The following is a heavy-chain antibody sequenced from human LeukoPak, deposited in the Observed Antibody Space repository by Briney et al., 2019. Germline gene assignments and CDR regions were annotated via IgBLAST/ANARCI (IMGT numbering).Heavy chain of an antibody. CDR2: IYSGGST. D-gene: IGHD2-2*01. V-gene: IGHV3-53*01. Sequence: PGGSLRLSCAASGFTVSSNYMSWVRQAPGKGLEWVSVIYSGGSTYYADSVKGRFTISRDNSKNTLYLQMNSLRADDTAVFYCARAAYCSSTSCYRSYGLDVWGQGTTVTVSS. CDR3: ARAAYCSSTSCYRSYGLDV. CDR1: GFTVSSNY. J-gene: IGHJ6*02.